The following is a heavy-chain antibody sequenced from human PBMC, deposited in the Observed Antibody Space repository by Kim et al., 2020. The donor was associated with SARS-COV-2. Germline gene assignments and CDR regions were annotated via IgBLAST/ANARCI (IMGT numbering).Heavy chain of an antibody. Sequence: GGSLRLSCAASRFTFSTSAMSWVRQAPGKGLEWVSGIFRGGSGKYYADSVKGRFTISRDNSKNTLYLQMNNLRAEDTAVYYCAKHLRVTTVTYSWCFELCRRRTLVTVTA. V-gene: IGHV3-23*01. J-gene: IGHJ2*01. CDR3: AKHLRVTTVTYSWCFEL. CDR2: IFRGGSGK. D-gene: IGHD2-21*01. CDR1: RFTFSTSA.